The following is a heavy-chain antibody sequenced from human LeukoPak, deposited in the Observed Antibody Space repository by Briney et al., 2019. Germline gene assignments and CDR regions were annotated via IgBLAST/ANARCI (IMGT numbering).Heavy chain of an antibody. V-gene: IGHV3-74*01. CDR2: ISDDGSYT. D-gene: IGHD2-21*01. CDR3: ASFGISWRSSY. CDR1: GFGFSSHW. J-gene: IGHJ4*02. Sequence: GGSLRLSCAASGFGFSSHWVHWVRQAPGKGLVWVSRISDDGSYTSNVDSVKGRFTISRDNVNNMLCLHMNSLRAEDTAVYYCASFGISWRSSYWGQGTLVTVSS.